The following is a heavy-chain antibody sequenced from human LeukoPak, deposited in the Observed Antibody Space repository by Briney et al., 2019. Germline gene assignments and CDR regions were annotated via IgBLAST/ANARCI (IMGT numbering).Heavy chain of an antibody. CDR3: ARGLKLYYYDSSGYWFDP. D-gene: IGHD3-22*01. J-gene: IGHJ5*02. CDR2: TNHSGST. V-gene: IGHV4-34*01. CDR1: GGSFSGYY. Sequence: SETLSLPCAVYGGSFSGYYWSWIRQPPGKGLEWLGETNHSGSTNYNPSLKSRVTISVDMSKNQFSLKLSSVTAADTAVYYCARGLKLYYYDSSGYWFDPWGQGTLVTVSS.